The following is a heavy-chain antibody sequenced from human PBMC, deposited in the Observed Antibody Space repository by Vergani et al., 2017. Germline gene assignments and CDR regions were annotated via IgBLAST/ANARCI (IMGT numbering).Heavy chain of an antibody. D-gene: IGHD3-16*01. CDR3: ARDKSRRAPAVMGTYYYYMDV. J-gene: IGHJ6*03. V-gene: IGHV3-30*02. CDR1: GFTLSNYD. Sequence: QVQLVESGGGVVRRGGSLRLSCATSGFTLSNYDMQWIRQGPGKGLEFVAFIQFDGSNQYYADSVKGRFTLSRDFSKNTLYLQMKSLRVEDTAVYFCARDKSRRAPAVMGTYYYYMDVWGKGTKVTVSS. CDR2: IQFDGSNQ.